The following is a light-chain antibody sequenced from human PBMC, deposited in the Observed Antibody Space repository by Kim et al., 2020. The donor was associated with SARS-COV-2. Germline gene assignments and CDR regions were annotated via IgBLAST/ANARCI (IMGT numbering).Light chain of an antibody. CDR3: QHDSKWPLT. Sequence: GERTPSPAGPSSCNNLGLVQDKPGQAPRLLICGTSTRATGIPARFSGSGSGTDFTLPISSLQSEDFAVYYCQHDSKWPLTFGHGTKVDIK. CDR1: SCNN. J-gene: IGKJ3*01. CDR2: GTS. V-gene: IGKV3D-15*01.